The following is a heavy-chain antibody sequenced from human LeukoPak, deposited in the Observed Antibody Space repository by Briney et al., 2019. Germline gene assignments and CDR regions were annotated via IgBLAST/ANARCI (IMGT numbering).Heavy chain of an antibody. CDR2: IWYDGNTK. Sequence: GRSLRLSCAASGFTFSSYGMHWVRQAPGKGLEWAAVIWYDGNTKFYGDFVKGRFTISRDNSKNTVYLQMDSLRAEDTAVYYCAKGRTYSSGSFYMDVWGVGTTVTVSS. CDR1: GFTFSSYG. CDR3: AKGRTYSSGSFYMDV. V-gene: IGHV3-33*06. J-gene: IGHJ6*03. D-gene: IGHD1-26*01.